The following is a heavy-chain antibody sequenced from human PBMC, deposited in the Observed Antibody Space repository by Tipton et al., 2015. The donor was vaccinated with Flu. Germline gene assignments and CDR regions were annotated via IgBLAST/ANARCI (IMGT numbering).Heavy chain of an antibody. Sequence: QLVQSGAEVKKPGSSVKVSCKASGGTFNSYTISWVRQAPGQGLEWMGGIITIFGTANYAQKFQGRVTITADESTSTVYMEMISVRSEDTAVYFCARGPNYYQSYMDVWGTGTTVIVSS. D-gene: IGHD3-22*01. J-gene: IGHJ6*03. CDR1: GGTFNSYT. V-gene: IGHV1-69*01. CDR3: ARGPNYYQSYMDV. CDR2: IITIFGTA.